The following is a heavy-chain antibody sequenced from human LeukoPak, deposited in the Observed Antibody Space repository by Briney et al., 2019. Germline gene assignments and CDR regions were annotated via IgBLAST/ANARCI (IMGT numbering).Heavy chain of an antibody. CDR3: AKAAGYSSIPTNFDY. V-gene: IGHV3-23*01. D-gene: IGHD6-19*01. J-gene: IGHJ4*02. CDR1: GFTFSSYA. CDR2: ISGSGGST. Sequence: PGGSLRLSCAASGFTFSSYAMSWVRQAPGKGLEWVSAISGSGGSTYYADSVKGRFTISRDNSKNTLYLQMNSLRAEHTAVYYCAKAAGYSSIPTNFDYWGQGTLVTVSS.